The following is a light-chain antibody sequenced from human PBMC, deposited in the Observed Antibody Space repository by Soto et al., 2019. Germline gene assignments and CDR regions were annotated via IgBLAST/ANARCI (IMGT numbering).Light chain of an antibody. J-gene: IGLJ2*01. Sequence: QSVLAQPPSASGTPGQRVTISCSGSNSNIGRNDVTWYQQVPGTAPQCLIYSNDQRPSGVPYRISGSRSGTSASLAISGLQSGDEAEYYCAAWDDTLRARVFGGGTKLTVL. CDR2: SND. V-gene: IGLV1-44*01. CDR3: AAWDDTLRARV. CDR1: NSNIGRND.